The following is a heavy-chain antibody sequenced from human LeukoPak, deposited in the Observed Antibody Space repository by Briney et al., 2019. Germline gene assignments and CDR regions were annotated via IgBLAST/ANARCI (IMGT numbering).Heavy chain of an antibody. CDR3: ARESGGWNRPGYYYYYYMDV. D-gene: IGHD2-15*01. J-gene: IGHJ6*03. CDR2: ISAYNGNT. V-gene: IGHV1-18*01. CDR1: GYTFTIYG. Sequence: ASVKVSFKASGYTFTIYGISWVRQAPGQGLEWMGWISAYNGNTNYAQKLQGRVTITTDTSTSTAYMELRSLRSDDTAVYYCARESGGWNRPGYYYYYYMDVWGKGTTVTVSS.